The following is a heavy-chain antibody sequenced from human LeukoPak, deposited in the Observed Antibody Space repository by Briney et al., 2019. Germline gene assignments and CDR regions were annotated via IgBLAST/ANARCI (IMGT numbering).Heavy chain of an antibody. CDR2: IYDSGST. V-gene: IGHV4-59*01. D-gene: IGHD3-22*01. J-gene: IGHJ3*02. Sequence: LETLSLTCTVSGGSISIYYWSWLRQPPGKGLEWIGYIYDSGSTNYNPSLKSRVTISVDTSKNQFSLKLSSVTAADTAVYYCACLTTADAFDIWGQGTMVTVSS. CDR3: ACLTTADAFDI. CDR1: GGSISIYY.